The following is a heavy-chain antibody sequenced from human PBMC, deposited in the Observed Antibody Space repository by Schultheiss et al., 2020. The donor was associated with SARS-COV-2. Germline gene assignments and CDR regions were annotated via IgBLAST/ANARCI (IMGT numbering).Heavy chain of an antibody. Sequence: SETLSLTCAVSGGSISSSNWWSWVRQPPGKGLEWIGEIYHSGSTNYNPSLKSRVTISVDKSKNQFSLKLSSVTAADTAVYYCARGGGSYLYWFDPWGQGTLVTVSS. CDR1: GGSISSSNW. J-gene: IGHJ5*02. CDR3: ARGGGSYLYWFDP. V-gene: IGHV4-4*02. D-gene: IGHD1-26*01. CDR2: IYHSGST.